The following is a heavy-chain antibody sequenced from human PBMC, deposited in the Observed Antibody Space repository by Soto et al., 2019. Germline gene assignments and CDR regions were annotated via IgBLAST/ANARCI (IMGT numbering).Heavy chain of an antibody. CDR2: FDLEDGET. V-gene: IGHV1-24*01. CDR1: GYTLTELS. Sequence: ASVKVSCKVSGYTLTELSMHWVRQAPGKGLEWMGGFDLEDGETIYAQKFQGRVTMTEDTSTDTAYMELSSLRSEDTAVYYCATVPWTTVTTYWFDSWGQGPLVTVSS. D-gene: IGHD4-17*01. J-gene: IGHJ5*01. CDR3: ATVPWTTVTTYWFDS.